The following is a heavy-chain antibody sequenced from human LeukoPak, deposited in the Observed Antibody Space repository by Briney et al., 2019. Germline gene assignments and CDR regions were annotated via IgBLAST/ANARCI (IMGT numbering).Heavy chain of an antibody. D-gene: IGHD1-26*01. V-gene: IGHV3-23*01. J-gene: IGHJ4*02. Sequence: GGSLRLSCAASGFTFSSYAMSWVRQIPGKGLEWVSTISESGGGSYSGGGTYYGDSVKGRFIISKDGSTKTLFLQMDRLRADDTGVYYCAKGKVNHLGALDYWGQGALVTVSS. CDR3: AKGKVNHLGALDY. CDR1: GFTFSSYA. CDR2: ISESGGGSYSGGGT.